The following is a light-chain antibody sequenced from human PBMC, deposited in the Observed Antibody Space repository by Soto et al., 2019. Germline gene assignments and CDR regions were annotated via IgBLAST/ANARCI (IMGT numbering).Light chain of an antibody. CDR2: GAS. CDR1: QSVMNS. J-gene: IGKJ2*01. Sequence: VMTQSPAILSVSPGERVTLSCRASQSVMNSLAWYQQRPGQAPRLLIHGASTRANGIPARFSGSGSGTEFTLTISSLQSEDFAVYYCQQYHNWPPYTFGKGTKLEI. V-gene: IGKV3-15*01. CDR3: QQYHNWPPYT.